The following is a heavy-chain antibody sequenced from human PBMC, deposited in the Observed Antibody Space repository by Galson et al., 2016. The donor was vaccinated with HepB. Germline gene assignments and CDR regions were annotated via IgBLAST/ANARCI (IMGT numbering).Heavy chain of an antibody. CDR2: IYLDDDE. V-gene: IGHV2-5*02. CDR1: GSSLSTSGMG. Sequence: PALVKPTQTLTLTCTFSGSSLSTSGMGVGWIRQSPGKVLEWLALIYLDDDERYSLPLKHRLTIIKDTSKTRVVLTMTNMPPVDTATYYCAHRRFHSGYASRWFDSWGQGTLVTVSS. CDR3: AHRRFHSGYASRWFDS. J-gene: IGHJ5*01. D-gene: IGHD5-12*01.